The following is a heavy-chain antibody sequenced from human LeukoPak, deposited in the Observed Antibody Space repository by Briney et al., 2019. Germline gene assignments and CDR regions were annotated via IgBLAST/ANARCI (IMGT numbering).Heavy chain of an antibody. CDR1: GGSISSYY. CDR2: IYYSGST. Sequence: PSETLSLTCTVSGGSISSYYWSWIRQPPGKGLEWIGYIYYSGSTNYNPSLKSRVTISVDTSKNQFSLKLSSVTAADTAVYYCARGGSSGWYRENAFDIWGQGTKVTVSS. D-gene: IGHD6-19*01. CDR3: ARGGSSGWYRENAFDI. J-gene: IGHJ3*02. V-gene: IGHV4-59*01.